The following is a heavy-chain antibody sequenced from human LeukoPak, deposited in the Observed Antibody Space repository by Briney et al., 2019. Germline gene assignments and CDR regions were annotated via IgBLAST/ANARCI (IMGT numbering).Heavy chain of an antibody. CDR2: ISSSSSYI. CDR3: ARDHPLLAGNWFDP. V-gene: IGHV3-21*01. J-gene: IGHJ5*02. D-gene: IGHD6-19*01. Sequence: GGSLRLSCAASGFIVSDSYMSWVRQAPGKGLEWVSSISSSSSYIYYADSVKGRFTISRDNAKNSLYLQMNSLRAEDTAVYYCARDHPLLAGNWFDPWGQGTLVTVSS. CDR1: GFIVSDSY.